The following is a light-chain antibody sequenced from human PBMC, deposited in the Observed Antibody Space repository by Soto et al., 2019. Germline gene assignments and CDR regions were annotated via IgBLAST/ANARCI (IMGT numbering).Light chain of an antibody. CDR2: GAS. Sequence: DIQMTQSPSSLSASIGDRVTITCRASQTIRNYLNWYQQGAGKAPKLLISGASSLQTGVPSRFIGSGSGTDFTLTISSLQPEDFATYFCRQTYSSPRTFGPGTKVDIK. V-gene: IGKV1-39*01. CDR1: QTIRNY. CDR3: RQTYSSPRT. J-gene: IGKJ3*01.